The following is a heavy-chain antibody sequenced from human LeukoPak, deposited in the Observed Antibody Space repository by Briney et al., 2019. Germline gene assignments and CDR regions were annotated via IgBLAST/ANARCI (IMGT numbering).Heavy chain of an antibody. J-gene: IGHJ4*02. CDR3: AKASDIVVVVAASFDY. CDR1: GFTFSSYA. V-gene: IGHV3-23*01. Sequence: GGSLRLSCAASGFTFSSYAMSWVRQAPGKGLEWVSAISGSGGSTYYADSVMGRFTISRDNSKNTLYLQMNSLRAEDTAVYYCAKASDIVVVVAASFDYWGQGTLVTVSS. D-gene: IGHD2-15*01. CDR2: ISGSGGST.